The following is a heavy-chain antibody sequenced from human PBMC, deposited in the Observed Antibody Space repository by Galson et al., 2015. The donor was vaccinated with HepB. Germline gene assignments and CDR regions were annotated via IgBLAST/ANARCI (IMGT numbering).Heavy chain of an antibody. V-gene: IGHV1-18*01. CDR1: GYTFTSYG. CDR2: ISAYNGNT. D-gene: IGHD3-3*01. Sequence: QSGAEVKKPGASVKVSCKASGYTFTSYGISWVRQAPGQGLEWMGWISAYNGNTNYAQKLQGRVTMTTDTSTSTAYMELRSLRSDDTAVYYCARDHPGITIFGVVPFDIWGQGTMVTVPS. CDR3: ARDHPGITIFGVVPFDI. J-gene: IGHJ3*02.